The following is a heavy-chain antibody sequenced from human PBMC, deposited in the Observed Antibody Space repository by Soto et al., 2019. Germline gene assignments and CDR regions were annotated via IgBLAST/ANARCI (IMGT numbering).Heavy chain of an antibody. Sequence: SETLSLTCTVSGGSVSSGSYYWSWIRQPPGKGLEWIGYIYYSGSTNYNPSLKSRVTISVDTSKNQFSLKLSSVTAADTAVYYCARDYPLLYYDFWSGYYGMDVWGQGTTVTVSS. CDR1: GGSVSSGSYY. J-gene: IGHJ6*02. D-gene: IGHD3-3*01. CDR2: IYYSGST. CDR3: ARDYPLLYYDFWSGYYGMDV. V-gene: IGHV4-61*01.